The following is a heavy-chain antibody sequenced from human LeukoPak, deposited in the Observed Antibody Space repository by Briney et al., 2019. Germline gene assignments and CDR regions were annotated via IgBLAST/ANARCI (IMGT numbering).Heavy chain of an antibody. CDR1: GDTFTGYY. J-gene: IGHJ3*02. CDR3: ARGVGKKGRYCSGGSCYPVPDAFDI. Sequence: ASVKVSCKASGDTFTGYYMHWVRQAPGQGLEWRGWINPNSGGTNYAQKFQGWVTMTRDTSISTAYMELSRLRSDDTAVYYCARGVGKKGRYCSGGSCYPVPDAFDIWGQGTMVTVSS. D-gene: IGHD2-15*01. V-gene: IGHV1-2*04. CDR2: INPNSGGT.